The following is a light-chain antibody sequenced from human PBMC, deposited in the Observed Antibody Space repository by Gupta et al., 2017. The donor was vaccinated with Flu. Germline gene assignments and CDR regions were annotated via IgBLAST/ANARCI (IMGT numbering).Light chain of an antibody. CDR2: KGS. V-gene: IGKV1-5*03. CDR3: QQDKSFWT. J-gene: IGKJ1*01. CDR1: QSIDTW. Sequence: DIQMTQSPSTLSASVGDRVTITCRASQSIDTWLAWYQQKPGKAPNLLIYKGSNLQSWVPSRFSGSGSGTQFTLTVSSRQPDDFANYYCQQDKSFWTFGQGTKVEVK.